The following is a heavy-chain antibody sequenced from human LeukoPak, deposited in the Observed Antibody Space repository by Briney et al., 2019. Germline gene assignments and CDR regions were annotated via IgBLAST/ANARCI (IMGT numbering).Heavy chain of an antibody. CDR2: IYYSGST. CDR1: GGSISSYY. D-gene: IGHD4-23*01. J-gene: IGHJ3*01. V-gene: IGHV4-59*08. CDR3: ARPSLDYGGIDAFDF. Sequence: SETLSLTCTVSGGSISSYYWSWVRQPPGKGLEWIGFIYYSGSTNYNPSLKSRVTISVDTSKNQFSLKLSSVTAAGTAVYYCARPSLDYGGIDAFDFWGQGTLVTVSS.